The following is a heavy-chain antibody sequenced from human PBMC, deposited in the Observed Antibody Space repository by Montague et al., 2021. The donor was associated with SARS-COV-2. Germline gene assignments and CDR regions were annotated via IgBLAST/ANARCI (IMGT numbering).Heavy chain of an antibody. J-gene: IGHJ4*02. Sequence: SETLSLTCTVSGGSFKNYYWSWIRQPPGKGLEWIGYVHHDGSSGSANXXXSVWSRVTISVDTSKKQFSLHLSSVTPADTAVYFCARVFDNSGYALDYWGQGTQVTVSS. V-gene: IGHV4-59*01. D-gene: IGHD5-12*01. CDR2: VHHDGSSGSA. CDR1: GGSFKNYY. CDR3: ARVFDNSGYALDY.